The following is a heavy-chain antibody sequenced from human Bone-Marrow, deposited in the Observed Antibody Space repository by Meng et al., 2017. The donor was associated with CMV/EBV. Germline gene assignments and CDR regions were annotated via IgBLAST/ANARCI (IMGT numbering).Heavy chain of an antibody. CDR3: AKGGDGSYPFDY. Sequence: GGSLRLSCAASGFTFSSYWMHWVRQAPGKGLVWVSRINSDGSSTSYADSVKGRFTIPRDNSKNTLYLQMNSLRAEDTAVYYCAKGGDGSYPFDYWGQGTLVTVSS. J-gene: IGHJ4*02. V-gene: IGHV3-74*01. CDR2: INSDGSST. D-gene: IGHD1-26*01. CDR1: GFTFSSYW.